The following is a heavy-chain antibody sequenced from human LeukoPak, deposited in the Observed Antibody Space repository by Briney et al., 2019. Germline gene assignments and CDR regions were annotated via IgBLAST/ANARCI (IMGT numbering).Heavy chain of an antibody. Sequence: ASVKVSCKVSGYTLTELSMHWVRQAPGKGLEWMGGFDPEDGETIYAQRFLGRVTMTEDTSTDTAYMELSSLRSEDTAVYYCATERGIAAAGTIFDYWGQGTLVTVSS. J-gene: IGHJ4*02. CDR1: GYTLTELS. CDR2: FDPEDGET. D-gene: IGHD6-13*01. V-gene: IGHV1-24*01. CDR3: ATERGIAAAGTIFDY.